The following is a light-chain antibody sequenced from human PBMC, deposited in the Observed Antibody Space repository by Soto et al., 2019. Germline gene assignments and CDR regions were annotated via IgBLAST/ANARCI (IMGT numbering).Light chain of an antibody. CDR2: DAS. J-gene: IGKJ4*01. CDR3: QQRSNWGVT. V-gene: IGKV3-11*01. CDR1: QSVNIN. Sequence: EIVVTQSPATVSLSPCERATLSCRASQSVNINLAWYQQKPCQAPMLLIYDASNKVTSIPARVSGSGSGTDFTLTICSLEPEDIAVYYCQQRSNWGVTFGGGTKVEIK.